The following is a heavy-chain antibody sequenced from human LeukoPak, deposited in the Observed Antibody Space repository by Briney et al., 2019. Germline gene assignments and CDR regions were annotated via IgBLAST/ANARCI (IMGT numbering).Heavy chain of an antibody. CDR2: INSDGSST. CDR1: GFTFSSYW. CDR3: ARALITMVRGVNWFDP. J-gene: IGHJ5*02. Sequence: GGSLRLSCAASGFTFSSYWMHWVRQAPGKGLVWVSRINSDGSSTSYADSVKGRFTISGDNAKNALYLQMNSLRAEDTAVYYCARALITMVRGVNWFDPWGQGTLVTVSS. V-gene: IGHV3-74*01. D-gene: IGHD3-10*01.